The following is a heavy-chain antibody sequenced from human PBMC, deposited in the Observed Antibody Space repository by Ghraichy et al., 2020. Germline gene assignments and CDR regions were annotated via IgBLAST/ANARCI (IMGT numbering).Heavy chain of an antibody. Sequence: ESLNISCAVSDDSISSRTWWSWVRQPPGKGLEWIGEIWHDGNTNYSPSLKTRATILVDKSKSQFSLKLSSVTAADTAVYYCASKPITHDLFTAWGQGALVTVSS. CDR3: ASKPITHDLFTA. J-gene: IGHJ5*02. CDR2: IWHDGNT. V-gene: IGHV4-4*02. CDR1: DDSISSRTW. D-gene: IGHD3-9*01.